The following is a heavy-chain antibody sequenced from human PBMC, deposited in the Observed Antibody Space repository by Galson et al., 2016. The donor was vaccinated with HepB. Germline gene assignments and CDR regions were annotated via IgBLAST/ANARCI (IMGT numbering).Heavy chain of an antibody. V-gene: IGHV2-70*04. CDR2: IDWDEDK. CDR1: GFSLNTSGMR. Sequence: PALVKPTQTLTLTCTFSGFSLNTSGMRVSWIRQSPGKALGWLARIDWDEDKFYSTSLKTRLTISKDISKNQVVLTMTNMDPVDTATYYCARIEGPGSYWGKGTTVTVSS. J-gene: IGHJ6*04. CDR3: ARIEGPGSY. D-gene: IGHD3-10*01.